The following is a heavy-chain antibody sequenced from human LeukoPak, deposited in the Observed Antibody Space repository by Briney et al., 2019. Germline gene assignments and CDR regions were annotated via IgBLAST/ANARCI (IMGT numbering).Heavy chain of an antibody. CDR3: ARVGLRFLEWLPIHDAFDI. V-gene: IGHV4-59*01. CDR1: GGSISSYY. J-gene: IGHJ3*02. D-gene: IGHD3-3*01. Sequence: SETLSLTCNVSGGSISSYYWSWIRQPPGKGLEWIWYIYYSGSTNYNPSLKSRVTISVDTSKKQFSLKLRSVTAADTAVYYCARVGLRFLEWLPIHDAFDIWGQGTMVTVSS. CDR2: IYYSGST.